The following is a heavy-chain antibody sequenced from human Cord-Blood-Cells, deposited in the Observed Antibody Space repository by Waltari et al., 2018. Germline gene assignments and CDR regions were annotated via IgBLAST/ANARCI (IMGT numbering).Heavy chain of an antibody. Sequence: QVQLVQSGAEVKKPGASVKVSCKASGYTFTGYYMHWVRQAPGQGLEWMGWINPNSGGTNYAQKFQGRVTMTRDTSISTAYMELSRLRSDDTAVYYCVREPLTEELLSSSAFDIWGQGTMVTVSS. CDR1: GYTFTGYY. D-gene: IGHD1-26*01. J-gene: IGHJ3*02. CDR2: INPNSGGT. CDR3: VREPLTEELLSSSAFDI. V-gene: IGHV1-2*02.